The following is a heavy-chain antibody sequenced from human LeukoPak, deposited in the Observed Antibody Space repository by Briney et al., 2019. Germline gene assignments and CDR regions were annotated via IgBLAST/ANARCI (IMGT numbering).Heavy chain of an antibody. CDR3: ARRGPRGYSGSYYYFDY. CDR2: IYYSGST. Sequence: RPSETLSLTCTVSGGSISSGGYYWSWIRQHPGKGLEWIGYIYYSGSTYYNPSLKSRVTIPVDTSKNQFSLKLSSVTAADTAVYYCARRGPRGYSGSYYYFDYWGQGTLVTVSS. V-gene: IGHV4-31*03. J-gene: IGHJ4*02. D-gene: IGHD1-26*01. CDR1: GGSISSGGYY.